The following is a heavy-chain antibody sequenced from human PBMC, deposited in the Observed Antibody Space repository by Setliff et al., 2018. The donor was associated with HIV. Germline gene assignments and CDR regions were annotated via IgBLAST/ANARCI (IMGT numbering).Heavy chain of an antibody. CDR2: IKSKTDGGTT. V-gene: IGHV3-15*01. CDR1: GFTFKNAW. D-gene: IGHD2-15*01. CDR3: ARHKNGGYSLDN. J-gene: IGHJ4*02. Sequence: PGGSLRLSCAASGFTFKNAWMNWVRQAPGKGLEWIGRIKSKTDGGTTDYAAPVKGRFTISRDDSKSTLYLQLTTLRTEDTGFYYCARHKNGGYSLDNWGQGTLVTVSS.